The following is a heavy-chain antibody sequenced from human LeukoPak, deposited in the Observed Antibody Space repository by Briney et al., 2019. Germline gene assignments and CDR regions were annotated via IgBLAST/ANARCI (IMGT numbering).Heavy chain of an antibody. CDR2: IIPILGIA. CDR3: AGYYYDSSGYETFDY. J-gene: IGHJ4*02. Sequence: SVKVSCKASGGTFSSYAISWVRQAPGQGLEWMGRIIPILGIANYAQRFQGRVTITADKSTSTAYMELSSLRSEDTAVYYCAGYYYDSSGYETFDYWGQGTLVTVSS. V-gene: IGHV1-69*04. CDR1: GGTFSSYA. D-gene: IGHD3-22*01.